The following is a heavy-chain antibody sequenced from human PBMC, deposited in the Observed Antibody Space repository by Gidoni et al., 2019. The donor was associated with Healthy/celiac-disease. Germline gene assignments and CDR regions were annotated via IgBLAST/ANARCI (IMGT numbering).Heavy chain of an antibody. CDR1: GFTFTDYA. V-gene: IGHV3-9*01. CDR2: ISWNSGSI. Sequence: EVQLVESGGGLVQPGRSLRLSCAASGFTFTDYAMHWVRQAPGKGLEWVSGISWNSGSIGYADSVKGRFTISRDNAKNSLYLQMNSLRAEDTALYYCAKVTYYYESSGYKNNWFDPWGQGTLVTVSS. CDR3: AKVTYYYESSGYKNNWFDP. D-gene: IGHD3-22*01. J-gene: IGHJ5*02.